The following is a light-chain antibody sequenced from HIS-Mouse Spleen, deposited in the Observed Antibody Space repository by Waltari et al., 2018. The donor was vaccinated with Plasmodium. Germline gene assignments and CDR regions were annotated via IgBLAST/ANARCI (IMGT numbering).Light chain of an antibody. CDR2: EDS. V-gene: IGLV3-10*01. Sequence: SYELTQPPSVSVSPGQTASITCSGDALTKKYAYWYQQKSGQAPVLVSYEDSKRPSGIPERFSGSSSGTMATLTISGAQVEDEADYYCYSTDSSGNHRVFGGGTKLTVL. CDR3: YSTDSSGNHRV. J-gene: IGLJ3*02. CDR1: ALTKKY.